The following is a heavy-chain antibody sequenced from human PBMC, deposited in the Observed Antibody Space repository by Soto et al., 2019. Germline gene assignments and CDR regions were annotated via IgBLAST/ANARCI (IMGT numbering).Heavy chain of an antibody. CDR3: ARGTMIDNNYYHYCMDV. Sequence: QVQLVQSGAEVKKPGASVKVSCKASGYTFTGYYMHWVRQAPGQGLEWMGWINPNSGGTNYAQKFQGWVTMTRDTSISTAYMELSRLRSDDTAVYYCARGTMIDNNYYHYCMDVWGQGTTVTVSS. D-gene: IGHD3-22*01. V-gene: IGHV1-2*04. CDR1: GYTFTGYY. CDR2: INPNSGGT. J-gene: IGHJ6*02.